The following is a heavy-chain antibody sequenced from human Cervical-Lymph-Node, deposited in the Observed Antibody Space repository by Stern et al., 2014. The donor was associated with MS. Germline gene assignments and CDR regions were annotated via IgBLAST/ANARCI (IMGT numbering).Heavy chain of an antibody. D-gene: IGHD5-18*01. CDR2: IDYSGST. CDR1: GDYINRDY. Sequence: QVQLVESGPGLVKPSETLSLTCTVSGDYINRDYWSWIRQSPGKGLEWIGYIDYSGSTNYNPSLKTRVTISVDTSKNQFSLKLTSVTAADTAVYYCARGRQYNYFHFHPWGQGTLVTVSS. J-gene: IGHJ5*02. CDR3: ARGRQYNYFHFHP. V-gene: IGHV4-59*01.